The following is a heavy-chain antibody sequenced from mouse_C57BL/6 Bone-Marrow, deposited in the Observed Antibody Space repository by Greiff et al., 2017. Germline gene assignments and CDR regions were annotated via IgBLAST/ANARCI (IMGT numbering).Heavy chain of an antibody. CDR2: IHPNSGST. J-gene: IGHJ4*01. V-gene: IGHV1-64*01. CDR1: GYTFTSYW. CDR3: ESRGYGSISYAMDY. D-gene: IGHD1-1*01. Sequence: QVQLQQPGAELVKPGASVKLSCKASGYTFTSYWMHWVKQRPGQGLEWIGMIHPNSGSTNYNEKFKSKATLTVDKSSSTAYMQLSSLTSEDSAVYYCESRGYGSISYAMDYWGQGTSVTVSS.